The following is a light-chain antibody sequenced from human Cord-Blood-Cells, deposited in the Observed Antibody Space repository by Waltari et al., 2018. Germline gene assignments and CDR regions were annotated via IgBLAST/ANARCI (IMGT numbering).Light chain of an antibody. CDR3: QQRSNWPPLT. Sequence: EIVLTQSPATLSLSPGERATLSCRARQSVSSYLAWYQQKPGQAPRLLIYDASNRATGIPARFRCSGSGTDFTLTISSLDPEDFAVYYCQQRSNWPPLTFGGGTKVEIK. CDR1: QSVSSY. V-gene: IGKV3-11*01. CDR2: DAS. J-gene: IGKJ4*01.